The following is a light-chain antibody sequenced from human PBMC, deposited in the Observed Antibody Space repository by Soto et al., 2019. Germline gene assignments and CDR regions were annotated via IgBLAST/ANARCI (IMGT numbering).Light chain of an antibody. Sequence: EIVLTQSPGILYLSPGDRATLSFRASQTISSGFLAWYQQKVGQAPRLLIYGASNRATGIPDRFSGSGSGTDFSLTISRLEPEDFAAYYCHQYDIAPQTFGRGTKVDIK. V-gene: IGKV3-20*01. CDR3: HQYDIAPQT. CDR2: GAS. J-gene: IGKJ2*01. CDR1: QTISSGF.